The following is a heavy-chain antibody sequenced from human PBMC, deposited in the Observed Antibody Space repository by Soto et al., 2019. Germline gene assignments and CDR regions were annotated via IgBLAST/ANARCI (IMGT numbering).Heavy chain of an antibody. D-gene: IGHD3-16*01. CDR1: GGTFNMYA. CDR3: TRSIGSGGVMGGFDY. J-gene: IGHJ4*02. Sequence: QVQLVQSGVEVKKPGSAVKVSCKASGGTFNMYAMNWVRQAPGQGLEWMGGIIPIFDAPRYSQQFQGRITITVDESTSTAYMELSSLRSDDTAIYYCTRSIGSGGVMGGFDYWGQGTLVTVSS. V-gene: IGHV1-69*01. CDR2: IIPIFDAP.